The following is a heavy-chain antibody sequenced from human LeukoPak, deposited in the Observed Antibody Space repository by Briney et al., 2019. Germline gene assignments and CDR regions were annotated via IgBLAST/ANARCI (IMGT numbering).Heavy chain of an antibody. D-gene: IGHD2-8*01. CDR2: MNPNSGNT. CDR3: ARLPHIVLMVYAEILDYYYGMDV. Sequence: ASVKVSCKASGYTFTSYDIHWVRQATGQGLEWMGWMNPNSGNTGYAQKFQGRVTMTRNTSISTAYMELSSLRSEDTAVYYCARLPHIVLMVYAEILDYYYGMDVWGQGTTVTVSS. J-gene: IGHJ6*02. V-gene: IGHV1-8*01. CDR1: GYTFTSYD.